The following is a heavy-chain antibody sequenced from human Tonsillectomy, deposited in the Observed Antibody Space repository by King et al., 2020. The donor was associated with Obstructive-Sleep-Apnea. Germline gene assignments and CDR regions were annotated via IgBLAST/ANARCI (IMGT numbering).Heavy chain of an antibody. CDR1: GFTFDSYG. Sequence: VQLVESGGGVVQPGRSLRLSCAASGFTFDSYGLHWVRQAPGKGLEWVAIISYDGSNKYYADSVKGRFTISRDNSKNTLYLQMDSLRVEDTAVYYCAKDASAFIVGATGHFGYWGQGTLVTVSS. CDR3: AKDASAFIVGATGHFGY. J-gene: IGHJ4*02. D-gene: IGHD1-26*01. V-gene: IGHV3-30*18. CDR2: ISYDGSNK.